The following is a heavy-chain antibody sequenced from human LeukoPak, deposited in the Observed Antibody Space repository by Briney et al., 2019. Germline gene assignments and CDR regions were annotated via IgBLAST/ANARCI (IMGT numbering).Heavy chain of an antibody. CDR2: IYYSGST. CDR1: GGSISSGDYY. J-gene: IGHJ4*02. D-gene: IGHD3-3*01. CDR3: ARGTYYDFWSGYTPFDY. Sequence: SETLSLTCTVSGGSISSGDYYWSWIRQPPGKGLEWIGYIYYSGSTYYNPSLKSRVTISVDTSKNQFSLKLSSVTAADTAVYYCARGTYYDFWSGYTPFDYWGQGTLVTVSS. V-gene: IGHV4-30-4*01.